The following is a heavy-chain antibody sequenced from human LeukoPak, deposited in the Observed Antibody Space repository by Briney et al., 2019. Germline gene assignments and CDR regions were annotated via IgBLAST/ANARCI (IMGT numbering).Heavy chain of an antibody. CDR3: AGDPYYDSSVPDY. CDR1: GGSISSYY. J-gene: IGHJ4*02. V-gene: IGHV4-59*12. D-gene: IGHD3-22*01. Sequence: SETLSLTCTVSGGSISSYYWSWIRQPPGKGLEWIGYIYYSGSTNYNPSLRSRVTISVDTSKNQFSLKLSSVTAADTAVYYCAGDPYYDSSVPDYWGQGTLVTVSS. CDR2: IYYSGST.